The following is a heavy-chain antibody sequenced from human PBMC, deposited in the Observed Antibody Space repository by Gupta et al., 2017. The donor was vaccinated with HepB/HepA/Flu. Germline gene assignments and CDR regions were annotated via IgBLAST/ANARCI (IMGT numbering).Heavy chain of an antibody. CDR1: GGSINNYY. D-gene: IGHD5/OR15-5a*01. J-gene: IGHJ6*03. Sequence: QVQLQESGPGLVKPSETLSLTCAVSGGSINNYYWTWIRQPAGKGLEWLGRILSDGSTNHNPSLKSRVSMSLDTSKNQFSLRLSSVTAADTAVYFCVRGSAISVRYYHYMDVWGKGTTVTVS. CDR2: ILSDGST. V-gene: IGHV4-4*07. CDR3: VRGSAISVRYYHYMDV.